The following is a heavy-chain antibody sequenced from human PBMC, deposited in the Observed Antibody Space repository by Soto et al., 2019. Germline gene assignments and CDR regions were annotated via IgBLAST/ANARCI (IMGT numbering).Heavy chain of an antibody. D-gene: IGHD3-10*01. J-gene: IGHJ3*02. CDR1: GFSFSIYS. CDR2: ISPAGSSI. Sequence: EGQLVEFGGGLVKPGGSLRLSRAASGFSFSIYSYNWVRQAPGKGLEWLSYISPAGSSIYYADSVKGRFTISRDSARDSVYPQMNSLRAGDTALYYCAKDRGGSGAFDIWGQGTMVTVSS. V-gene: IGHV3-48*01. CDR3: AKDRGGSGAFDI.